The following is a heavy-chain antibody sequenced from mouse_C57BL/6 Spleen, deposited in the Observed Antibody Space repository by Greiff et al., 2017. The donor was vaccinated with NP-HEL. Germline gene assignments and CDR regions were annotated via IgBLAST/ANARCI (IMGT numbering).Heavy chain of an antibody. CDR2: IDPNSGGT. V-gene: IGHV1-72*01. Sequence: QVQLQQPGAELVKPGASVKLSCKASGYTFTSYWMHWVKQRPGQGLEWIGRIDPNSGGTKYNEKFKSKATLTVDKPSSTAYMQLSSLTSEDSAVYYCARGGGNYFYYFDYWGQGTTLTVSS. CDR1: GYTFTSYW. CDR3: ARGGGNYFYYFDY. J-gene: IGHJ2*01. D-gene: IGHD2-1*01.